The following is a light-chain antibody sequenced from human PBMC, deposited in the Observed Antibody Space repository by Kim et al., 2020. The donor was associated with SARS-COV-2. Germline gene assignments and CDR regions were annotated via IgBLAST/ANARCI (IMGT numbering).Light chain of an antibody. V-gene: IGKV4-1*01. J-gene: IGKJ2*01. CDR1: QSVLYSSNNRNY. Sequence: DIVMTQSPDSLAVSLGERASINCKSRQSVLYSSNNRNYLAWYQQKPEQPPKLLIYWASTRECGVPDRFSGSGSETDFTLTISSLQAEDVAVYYCQHYIDPPFAFGQGTKVDIK. CDR3: QHYIDPPFA. CDR2: WAS.